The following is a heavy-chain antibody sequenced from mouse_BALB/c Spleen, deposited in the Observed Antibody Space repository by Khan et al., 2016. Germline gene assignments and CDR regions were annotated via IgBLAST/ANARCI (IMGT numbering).Heavy chain of an antibody. D-gene: IGHD2-4*01. J-gene: IGHJ3*01. CDR2: IDPANGNT. V-gene: IGHV14-3*02. CDR1: GFNIKDTY. Sequence: VRLQQSGAELVKPGASVKLSCTASGFNIKDTYMHWVKQRPEQGLEWIGRIDPANGNTNYDPKFQGKATITADTSSNTAYLQLSSLTSEDTAVYYCARSPYDYDVGFAYWGQGTLVTVSA. CDR3: ARSPYDYDVGFAY.